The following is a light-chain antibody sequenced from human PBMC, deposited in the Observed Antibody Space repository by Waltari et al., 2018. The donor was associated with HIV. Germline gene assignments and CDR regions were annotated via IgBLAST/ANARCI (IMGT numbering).Light chain of an antibody. Sequence: QSVLTQPPSASGTPGQRVTISCSGSWSNIGNNAVYWFQQLPGTAPKLLIYRNNQRPSGVPDRFTGSKSGTSVSLAISGLRSEDEADYYCDAWDDSLSGRVFGGGTKLTVL. CDR1: WSNIGNNA. CDR2: RNN. CDR3: DAWDDSLSGRV. V-gene: IGLV1-47*01. J-gene: IGLJ3*02.